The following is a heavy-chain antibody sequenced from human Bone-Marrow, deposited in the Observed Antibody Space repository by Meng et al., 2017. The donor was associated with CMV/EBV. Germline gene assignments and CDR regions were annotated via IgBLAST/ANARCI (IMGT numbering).Heavy chain of an antibody. CDR3: AKAFSSSWYRECYDF. CDR1: GFTFRSSA. Sequence: GESLKISCAASGFTFRSSAMSWVRQAPGKGLEWVSAITGSGGSTYHADSVKGRFTISRDNSKNTLYLQLNSLRAEDTAVYYCAKAFSSSWYRECYDFWGQGTLVTVSS. D-gene: IGHD6-13*01. J-gene: IGHJ4*02. V-gene: IGHV3-23*01. CDR2: ITGSGGST.